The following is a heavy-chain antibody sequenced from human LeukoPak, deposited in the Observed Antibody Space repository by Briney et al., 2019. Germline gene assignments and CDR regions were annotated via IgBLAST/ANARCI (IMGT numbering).Heavy chain of an antibody. V-gene: IGHV4-39*01. CDR3: ARRVGSRGDY. D-gene: IGHD1-26*01. CDR2: IYYSGST. Sequence: SETLSLTCTVSGGSISSSSYYWGWIRQPPGKGLEWIGSIYYSGSTYYNPSLKSRVTISVDTSKNQFSLKLSSVTAADTAVYYCARRVGSRGDYWGQGTLVTVSS. CDR1: GGSISSSSYY. J-gene: IGHJ4*02.